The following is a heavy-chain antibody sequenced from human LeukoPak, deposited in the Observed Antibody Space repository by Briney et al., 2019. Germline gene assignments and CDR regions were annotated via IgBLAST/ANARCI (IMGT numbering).Heavy chain of an antibody. J-gene: IGHJ4*02. Sequence: SETLSLTCTVSGASISSGHNYWTWLRQPAGRSLEWIVRMYTNGATNYNPSFKSRITMSADRSKNQFSLQLTSVTAADTAVYYCARAPIDQLVTGPFDSWGQGILVTVSS. CDR1: GASISSGHNY. D-gene: IGHD1-26*01. CDR2: MYTNGAT. CDR3: ARAPIDQLVTGPFDS. V-gene: IGHV4-61*02.